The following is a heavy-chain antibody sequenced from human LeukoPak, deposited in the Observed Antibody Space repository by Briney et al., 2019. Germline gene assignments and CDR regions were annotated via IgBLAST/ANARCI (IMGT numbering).Heavy chain of an antibody. V-gene: IGHV3-23*01. CDR3: ARGALIPDF. CDR1: GFTFSSYA. D-gene: IGHD2-21*01. CDR2: ISKSDGST. Sequence: GGSLRLSCAASGFTFSSYAMTWVRQAPGKGLAWVSSISKSDGSTYYADSVKGRFTISRDNSKNTVYLHMDSLRVEDTAIYYCARGALIPDFRGQGTLVTVSS. J-gene: IGHJ4*02.